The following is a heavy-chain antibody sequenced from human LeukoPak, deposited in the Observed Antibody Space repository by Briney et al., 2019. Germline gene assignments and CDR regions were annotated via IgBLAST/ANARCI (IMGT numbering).Heavy chain of an antibody. V-gene: IGHV3-23*01. CDR1: GFTFTSYV. D-gene: IGHD3-10*01. Sequence: PGGSLRLSCAASGFTFTSYVMTWVRQAPGKGLEWVSAISGSGSSTYYADSVKGRFTISRDNSKNTLYLQMNSLRAEDTAVYYCGGSGSYYRLDYWGQGTLVTVSS. J-gene: IGHJ4*02. CDR2: ISGSGSST. CDR3: GGSGSYYRLDY.